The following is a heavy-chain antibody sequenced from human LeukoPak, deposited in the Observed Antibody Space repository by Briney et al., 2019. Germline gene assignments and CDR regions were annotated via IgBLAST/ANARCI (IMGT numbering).Heavy chain of an antibody. CDR3: ARAKVGANAFDI. V-gene: IGHV1-2*02. Sequence: ASVTVSFKASGYTFTGYYMHWVRQAPGQGLEWMGWINPNSGGTNYAQKFQGRVTMTRDTSISTAYMELSRLRSDDTAVYYCARAKVGANAFDIWGQGTMVTVSS. D-gene: IGHD1-26*01. CDR1: GYTFTGYY. CDR2: INPNSGGT. J-gene: IGHJ3*02.